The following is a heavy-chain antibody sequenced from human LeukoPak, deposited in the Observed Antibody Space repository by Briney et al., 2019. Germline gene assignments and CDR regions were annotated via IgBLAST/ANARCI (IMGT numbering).Heavy chain of an antibody. CDR3: ARVDDILTGYYHFDY. CDR2: IYYSGST. J-gene: IGHJ4*02. D-gene: IGHD3-9*01. V-gene: IGHV4-59*01. CDR1: SGSFRTYY. Sequence: SETLSLTCTVSSGSFRTYYWSWIRQPPGKGLEWIGYIYYSGSTNYNPSLKSRVTISVDTSKNQFSLKLSSVTAADTAVYYCARVDDILTGYYHFDYWGQGTLVTVSS.